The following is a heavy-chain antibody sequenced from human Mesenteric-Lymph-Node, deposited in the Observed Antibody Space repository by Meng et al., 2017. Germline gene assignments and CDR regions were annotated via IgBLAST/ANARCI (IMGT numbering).Heavy chain of an antibody. CDR3: FWLGESHN. D-gene: IGHD3-10*01. Sequence: VQLVEPGGGVVQPGRCLRLSCAASGFTFASYAMHWVRQAPGKGLEWVAVILYDGSNKFYADSVKGRFTISRDNSRNTLYLQMNSLRPEDTAVYYCFWLGESHNWGQGALVTVSS. CDR2: ILYDGSNK. CDR1: GFTFASYA. J-gene: IGHJ4*02. V-gene: IGHV3-30*03.